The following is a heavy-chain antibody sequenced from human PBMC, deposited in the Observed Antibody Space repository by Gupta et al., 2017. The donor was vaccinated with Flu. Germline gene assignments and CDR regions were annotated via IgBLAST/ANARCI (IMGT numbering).Heavy chain of an antibody. CDR1: GYTFTRPS. J-gene: IGHJ4*02. Sequence: QVQLVQSGSELKEPGASVKVSCKTSGYTFTRPSINWLRQAPGQVLEWMGWIATPTGNPTYAQGFTGRFVFSLDTSVSTAYLHITSLKAEDTAVYYCARDASSINFDYWGQGTLVTVSS. V-gene: IGHV7-4-1*02. CDR3: ARDASSINFDY. CDR2: IATPTGNP.